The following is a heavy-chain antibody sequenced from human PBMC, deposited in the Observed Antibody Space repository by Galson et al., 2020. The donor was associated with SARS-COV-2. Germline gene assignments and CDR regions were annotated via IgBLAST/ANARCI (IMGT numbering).Heavy chain of an antibody. CDR2: IYWDNDV. Sequence: SGPTLVKPAQTLTLTCTVSGFSLNRPGVGVGWIRQPPGKALEWLALIYWDNDVRYSPSLNSRLTIANGTSNSQVVLTVSSVALEDTGTYFCGPRGYDGGYPFFDQWGQGILVTVSS. V-gene: IGHV2-5*02. CDR3: GPRGYDGGYPFFDQ. CDR1: GFSLNRPGVG. J-gene: IGHJ4*02. D-gene: IGHD3-22*01.